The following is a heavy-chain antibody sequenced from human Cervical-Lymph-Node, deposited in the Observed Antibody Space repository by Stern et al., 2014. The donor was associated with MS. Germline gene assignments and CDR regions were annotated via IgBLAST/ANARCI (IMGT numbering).Heavy chain of an antibody. D-gene: IGHD4-17*01. CDR3: AKSTVTSLSDY. V-gene: IGHV3-23*04. J-gene: IGHJ4*02. CDR1: GFTFSSYA. CDR2: ISGSGGST. Sequence: VQLVESGGGLVKPGGSLRLSCEASGFTFSSYAMSWVRQAPGTGLEWVSAISGSGGSTYYADSVQGRVTISRDNSKNTLDLQMNSLRAEDTAVYYCAKSTVTSLSDYWGQGTLVTVSS.